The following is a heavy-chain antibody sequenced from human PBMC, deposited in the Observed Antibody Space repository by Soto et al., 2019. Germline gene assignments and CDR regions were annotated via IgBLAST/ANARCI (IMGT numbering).Heavy chain of an antibody. D-gene: IGHD5-12*01. Sequence: GESLKISCKGSGYSFTSYWIGWVRQMPGKGLEWMGIIYPGDSDTRYSPSFQGQVTISADKSISTAYLQWSSLKASDTAMYYCARSAMATTHAYDAFDIWGQGTMVTVSS. J-gene: IGHJ3*02. V-gene: IGHV5-51*01. CDR2: IYPGDSDT. CDR3: ARSAMATTHAYDAFDI. CDR1: GYSFTSYW.